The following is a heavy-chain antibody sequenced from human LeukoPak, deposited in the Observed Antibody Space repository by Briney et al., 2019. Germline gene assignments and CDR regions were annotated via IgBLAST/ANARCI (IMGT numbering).Heavy chain of an antibody. D-gene: IGHD6-13*01. V-gene: IGHV4-59*01. CDR1: GGSIRSYY. CDR3: ARVYYSNSYDYWYFDL. Sequence: TSETLSLTCTVSGGSIRSYYWSWIRQPPGKGLEWIAYIYYSGGTNYNPSLKSRVTISVDTSKNQFSLKLSSVTAADTAVYYCARVYYSNSYDYWYFDLWGRGTLVTVSS. J-gene: IGHJ2*01. CDR2: IYYSGGT.